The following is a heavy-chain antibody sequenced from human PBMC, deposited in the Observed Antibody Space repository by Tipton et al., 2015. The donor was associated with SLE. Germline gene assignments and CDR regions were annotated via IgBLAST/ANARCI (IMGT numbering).Heavy chain of an antibody. D-gene: IGHD2/OR15-2a*01. CDR1: GDSVRSGGYY. J-gene: IGHJ6*03. CDR2: INHNRGT. Sequence: TLSLTCTVFGDSVRSGGYYWSWVRQHPGKGLEWIGYINHNRGTYYNPSLKSRVSMSVDTSKNQLLLELTSVTAADTAVFYCARLNDYFTRGYSYYYMDVWGKGTTVIVSS. CDR3: ARLNDYFTRGYSYYYMDV. V-gene: IGHV4-31*03.